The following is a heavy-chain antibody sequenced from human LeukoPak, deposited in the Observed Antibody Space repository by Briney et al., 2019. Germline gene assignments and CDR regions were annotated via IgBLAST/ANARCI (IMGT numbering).Heavy chain of an antibody. CDR1: GGSISGYY. J-gene: IGHJ4*02. CDR2: IYYSGST. V-gene: IGHV4-59*01. Sequence: SETLSLTCSVSGGSISGYYWSWIRQPPGKGLEWIGHIYYSGSTNYNPSLKSRVTISVDTSKNQFSLKLSSVTAADTAVYYCARGDGYNSYWGQGTLVTVSS. CDR3: ARGDGYNSY. D-gene: IGHD5-24*01.